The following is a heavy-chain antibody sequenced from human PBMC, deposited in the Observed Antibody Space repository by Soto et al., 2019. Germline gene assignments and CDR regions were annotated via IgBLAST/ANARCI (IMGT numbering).Heavy chain of an antibody. D-gene: IGHD4-17*01. CDR1: GFTFNSYG. CDR3: ARTTSACSDFHNYALDV. J-gene: IGHJ6*02. Sequence: QVQLVESGGGVVQPGRSLRLSCAASGFTFNSYGMHWVRQGPGNGLEWVAFISYDSTKTYYADSVKGRFTISSDNSNSSLYVQMNSLTGEDTAVYDCARTTSACSDFHNYALDVWGQGTPVTVSS. V-gene: IGHV3-30*03. CDR2: ISYDSTKT.